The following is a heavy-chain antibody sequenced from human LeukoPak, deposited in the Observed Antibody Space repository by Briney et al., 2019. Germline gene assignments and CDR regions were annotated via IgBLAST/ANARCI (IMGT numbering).Heavy chain of an antibody. Sequence: GASVKASCKASGYTFTSYGISWVRQAPGQGLEWMGWISAYNGNTNYAQKLQGRVTMTTDTSTSTAYMELRSLRSDDTAVYYCARAYSSSSGTYWFDPWGQGTLVTVSS. D-gene: IGHD6-6*01. CDR2: ISAYNGNT. CDR3: ARAYSSSSGTYWFDP. V-gene: IGHV1-18*01. CDR1: GYTFTSYG. J-gene: IGHJ5*02.